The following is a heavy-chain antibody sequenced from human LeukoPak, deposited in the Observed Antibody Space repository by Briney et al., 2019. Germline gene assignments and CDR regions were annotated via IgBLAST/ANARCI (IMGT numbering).Heavy chain of an antibody. D-gene: IGHD6-13*01. CDR1: GGSFSDYY. Sequence: SETLSLTCAVYGGSFSDYYWSWIRQPPGKGLEWIGEINHSGSTNYNPSLKSRVTISVDTSKNQFSLKLSSVTAADTAVYYCARAGYSSSWYPYYYYGMDVWGQGTTVTVSS. J-gene: IGHJ6*02. CDR3: ARAGYSSSWYPYYYYGMDV. CDR2: INHSGST. V-gene: IGHV4-34*01.